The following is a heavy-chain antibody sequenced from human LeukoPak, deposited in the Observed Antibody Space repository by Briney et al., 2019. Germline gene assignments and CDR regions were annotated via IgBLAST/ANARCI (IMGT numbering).Heavy chain of an antibody. CDR1: GFTFSSYA. V-gene: IGHV3-23*01. CDR3: AEWELRVDY. Sequence: RSGGSLRLSCAASGFTFSSYAMSWVRQAPGKGLEWVSAISGSGGSTYYADSVKGRFTISRDNSKNTLYLQMNSLRAEDTAVYYCAEWELRVDYWGQGTLVTVSS. D-gene: IGHD1-26*01. CDR2: ISGSGGST. J-gene: IGHJ4*02.